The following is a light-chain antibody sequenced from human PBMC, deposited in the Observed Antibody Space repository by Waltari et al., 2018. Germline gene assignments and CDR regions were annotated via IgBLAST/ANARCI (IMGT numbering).Light chain of an antibody. J-gene: IGKJ1*01. CDR1: QSVGRT. V-gene: IGKV3-20*01. CDR3: QHYVRLPAT. CDR2: GAS. Sequence: EIVLTQSPGTLSLSPGERATLSCRASQSVGRTLAWYQQKPGQAPSLLMYGASSSATGTPDRFSGSGSGTDFSLTISRLEPEDFAVYYCQHYVRLPATFGQGTKVEIK.